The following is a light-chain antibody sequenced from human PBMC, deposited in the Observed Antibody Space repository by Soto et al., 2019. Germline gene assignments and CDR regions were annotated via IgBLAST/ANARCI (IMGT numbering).Light chain of an antibody. V-gene: IGKV3-11*01. CDR1: QSVNRY. CDR3: QQRDIWPWT. CDR2: DAS. Sequence: IGVTKYQDTLSLAPGGRANLSRWASQSVNRYLVWYQQKPGQAPRLLMYDASKRATGIPARFSGSGSGTDFTLTISSLEPEDFAVYYCQQRDIWPWTFGQGTKVDIK. J-gene: IGKJ1*01.